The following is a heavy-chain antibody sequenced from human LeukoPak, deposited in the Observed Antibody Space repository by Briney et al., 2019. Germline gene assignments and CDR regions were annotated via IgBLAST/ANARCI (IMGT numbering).Heavy chain of an antibody. V-gene: IGHV3-69-1*01. J-gene: IGHJ4*02. D-gene: IGHD1-26*01. Sequence: GGSLRLSCAASGFTFSNTFLNWVRQAPGKGLQYASSIDTVGYTYYADSVKGRFTISRDNAKNSLYLQINSLRAEDTAVYYCATESSGALDFWGQGTLVTVSS. CDR1: GFTFSNTF. CDR3: ATESSGALDF. CDR2: IDTVGYT.